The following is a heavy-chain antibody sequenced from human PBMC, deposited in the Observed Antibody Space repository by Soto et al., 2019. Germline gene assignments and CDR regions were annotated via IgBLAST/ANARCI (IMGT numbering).Heavy chain of an antibody. V-gene: IGHV4-34*01. CDR3: AGGGYSGYDTTGNDY. Sequence: SETLPLLCAVYGGTFRGHYCSRIHKNTEKCLEWIQKIDPSGTTNYNPSLKSRVTISVDTSKNQFSLKLSSVTAADTAVYYCAGGGYSGYDTTGNDYWGQGTQVTVSS. CDR2: IDPSGTT. J-gene: IGHJ4*02. D-gene: IGHD5-12*01. CDR1: GGTFRGHY.